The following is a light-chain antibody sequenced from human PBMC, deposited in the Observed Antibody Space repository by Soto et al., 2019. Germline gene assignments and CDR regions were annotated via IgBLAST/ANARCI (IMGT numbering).Light chain of an antibody. CDR1: QSVSSNY. CDR3: QQYGDLPWT. V-gene: IGKV3-20*01. Sequence: ALTQSPGTLSSSPGERATLSCRASQSVSSNYLAWYQQKPGQAPRLLIYGASSRATGIPDRFSGSGSGTDFTLTIDRLESEDFAVYFCQQYGDLPWTFSQGTKVDIK. J-gene: IGKJ1*01. CDR2: GAS.